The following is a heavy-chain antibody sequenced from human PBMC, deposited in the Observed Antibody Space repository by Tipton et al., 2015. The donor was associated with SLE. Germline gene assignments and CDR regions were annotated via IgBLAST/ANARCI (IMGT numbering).Heavy chain of an antibody. CDR3: ATTHMTTVTNEDY. Sequence: SLRLSCAASGFTVSSYAMHWVRQAPGKGLEWVAVISYDGSNKYYADSVKGRFTISRDNSKNTLYLQMNSLRAEDTAVYYCATTHMTTVTNEDYWGQGTLVTVSS. J-gene: IGHJ4*02. CDR2: ISYDGSNK. CDR1: GFTVSSYA. V-gene: IGHV3-30-3*01. D-gene: IGHD4-11*01.